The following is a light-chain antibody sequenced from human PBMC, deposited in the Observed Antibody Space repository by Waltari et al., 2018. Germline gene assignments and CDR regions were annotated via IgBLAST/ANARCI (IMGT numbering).Light chain of an antibody. Sequence: QSALTQPASVSGSPGQSITISCTGIGSAIDDSAFVSWYQHQPGKAPRVIIYDVTNPPSGISHRFSATKAANTASLTISGLHPEDEGDYYCTSQALDGVVLFGGGTQVTV. V-gene: IGLV2-14*03. CDR1: GSAIDDSAF. CDR3: TSQALDGVVL. J-gene: IGLJ3*02. CDR2: DVT.